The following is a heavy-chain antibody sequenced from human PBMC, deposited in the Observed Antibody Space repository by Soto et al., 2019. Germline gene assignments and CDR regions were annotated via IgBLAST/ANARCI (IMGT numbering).Heavy chain of an antibody. V-gene: IGHV3-21*04. CDR2: ISDSGYM. CDR3: ARGSGTTAGPLYYYGMDV. Sequence: EVELVESGGGLVKPGGSLRLSCAASGIILSRYTMNWVRQAPGKGLEWVSSISDSGYMFYADSVKGRFTISRDNVKNSVYLQMNSLRAEDTAVYYCARGSGTTAGPLYYYGMDVWGQGTTVTVSS. CDR1: GIILSRYT. J-gene: IGHJ6*02. D-gene: IGHD1-7*01.